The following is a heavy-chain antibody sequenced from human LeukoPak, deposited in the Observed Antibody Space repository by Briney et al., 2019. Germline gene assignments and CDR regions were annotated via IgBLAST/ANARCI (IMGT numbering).Heavy chain of an antibody. CDR2: ISSSGSTV. Sequence: GSLRLSCASSGFTFNYYAMTWVRQAPGKGLEWVSYISSSGSTVYYADSVKGRFTISRDNAKNSLYLQMNSLRAEDTAVYYCARVPGYYGSGSYHLGSDYWGQGTLVTVSS. J-gene: IGHJ4*02. CDR3: ARVPGYYGSGSYHLGSDY. CDR1: GFTFNYYA. V-gene: IGHV3-48*04. D-gene: IGHD3-10*01.